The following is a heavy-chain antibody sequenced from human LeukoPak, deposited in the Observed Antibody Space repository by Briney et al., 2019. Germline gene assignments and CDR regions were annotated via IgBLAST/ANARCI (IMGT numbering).Heavy chain of an antibody. CDR1: GFTFSTSA. D-gene: IGHD1-20*01. CDR2: IAPNGGSR. J-gene: IGHJ1*01. V-gene: IGHV3-23*01. Sequence: GSLRLSCAVSGFTFSTSAMSWVRQIPGKGLEWVSAIAPNGGSREYRDSVKGRFTISRDNSKNTLFLQMDSLRDEDTALYYCAIRGISGTKYFQHWGQGTLVTVSS. CDR3: AIRGISGTKYFQH.